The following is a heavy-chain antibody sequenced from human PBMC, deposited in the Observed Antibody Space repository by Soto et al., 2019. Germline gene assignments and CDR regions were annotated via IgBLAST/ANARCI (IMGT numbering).Heavy chain of an antibody. CDR2: ISAYNGNT. J-gene: IGHJ4*02. Sequence: ASVKVSCKASGYTFTSYGISWVRQAPGQGLEWMGWISAYNGNTNYAQKLQGRVTMTTDTSTSTAYMELRSLRSDDTAVYYCARVSAGTIDPYTVTTPSTTLFDYWGQGTLVTGSS. D-gene: IGHD4-4*01. V-gene: IGHV1-18*01. CDR3: ARVSAGTIDPYTVTTPSTTLFDY. CDR1: GYTFTSYG.